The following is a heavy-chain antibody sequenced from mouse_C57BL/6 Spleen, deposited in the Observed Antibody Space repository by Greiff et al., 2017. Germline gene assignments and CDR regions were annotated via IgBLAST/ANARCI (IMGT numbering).Heavy chain of an antibody. J-gene: IGHJ2*01. Sequence: VQLQQSGAELVKPGASVKISCKASGYAFSSYWMNWVKQRPGKGLEWIGHIYPGDGDTNYNGKFKGKATLTADKSSSTAYMQLSSLTSEDSAVYCCARDGSSPVYFDYWGQGTTLTVAS. D-gene: IGHD1-1*01. CDR3: ARDGSSPVYFDY. CDR1: GYAFSSYW. V-gene: IGHV1-80*01. CDR2: IYPGDGDT.